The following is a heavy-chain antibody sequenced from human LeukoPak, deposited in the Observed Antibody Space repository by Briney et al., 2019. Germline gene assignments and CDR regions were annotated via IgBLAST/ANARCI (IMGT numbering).Heavy chain of an antibody. Sequence: GESLKISCKASGYSFTSYWIGWVRQMPGKGLEWMGIIYPGDSDTRYNPSFQGQVSISVDKSTNTAYLQWTSLKASDTAMYYCARRRGNPAFNDYWGRGTLVTVSS. CDR2: IYPGDSDT. J-gene: IGHJ4*02. CDR1: GYSFTSYW. D-gene: IGHD3-3*02. CDR3: ARRRGNPAFNDY. V-gene: IGHV5-51*01.